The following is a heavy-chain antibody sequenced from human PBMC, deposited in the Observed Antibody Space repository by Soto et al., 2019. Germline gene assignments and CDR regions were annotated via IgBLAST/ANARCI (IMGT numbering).Heavy chain of an antibody. Sequence: SETLSLTCTVSGGSISSSTYYWGWIRQPPGKGLEWIGTIYYSGSTYYNPSLKSRVTISVDTSKNQFSLKLSSVTAADTAVYYCASPGRYCSSTSCPAEFFQDWGQGTQVTVSS. J-gene: IGHJ1*01. CDR2: IYYSGST. D-gene: IGHD2-2*01. CDR3: ASPGRYCSSTSCPAEFFQD. V-gene: IGHV4-39*01. CDR1: GGSISSSTYY.